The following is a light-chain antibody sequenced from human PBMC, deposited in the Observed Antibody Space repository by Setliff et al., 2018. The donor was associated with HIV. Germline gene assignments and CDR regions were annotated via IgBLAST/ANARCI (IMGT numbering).Light chain of an antibody. CDR2: EVS. J-gene: IGLJ1*01. V-gene: IGLV2-14*01. CDR3: SSFTSSSTYV. Sequence: QSVLTQPASVSGSPGQSITISCTGTSSDFGSYDYVSWYQHHPGKAPKLIIYEVSNRPSEVSNRFSGSKSGNTASLTISGLQTEDEADYYCSSFTSSSTYVFGTGTKVT. CDR1: SSDFGSYDY.